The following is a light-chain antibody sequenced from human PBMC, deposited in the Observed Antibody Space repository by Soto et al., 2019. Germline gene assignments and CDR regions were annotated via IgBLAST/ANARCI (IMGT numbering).Light chain of an antibody. CDR2: DVS. V-gene: IGKV3-15*01. Sequence: EIVFTPSPGTLSLSPGERAPLSCRASQSVTTNFAWYQQKSGRSPRLLIYDVSTRATGVPARFSGSGSGTEFTLNISSMQSEDFAVYYCKQYNDWPRTFGQGTKVDIK. CDR3: KQYNDWPRT. J-gene: IGKJ1*01. CDR1: QSVTTN.